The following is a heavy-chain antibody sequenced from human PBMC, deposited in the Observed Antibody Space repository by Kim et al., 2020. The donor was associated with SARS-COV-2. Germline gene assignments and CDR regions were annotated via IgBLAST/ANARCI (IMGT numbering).Heavy chain of an antibody. D-gene: IGHD1-26*01. V-gene: IGHV1-18*01. Sequence: ASVKVSCKASGYTFTSYGISWVRQAPGQGLEWMGWISAYNGNTNYAQKLQGRVTMTTDTSTSTAYMELRSLRSDDTAVYYCARDPTVPYYYYGMDVWGQGTTVTVSS. CDR3: ARDPTVPYYYYGMDV. J-gene: IGHJ6*02. CDR1: GYTFTSYG. CDR2: ISAYNGNT.